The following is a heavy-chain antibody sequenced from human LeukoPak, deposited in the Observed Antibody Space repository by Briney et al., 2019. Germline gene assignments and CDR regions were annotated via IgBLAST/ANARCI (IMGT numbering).Heavy chain of an antibody. Sequence: SETLSLTCAVYGGSFSGYYWSWIRQPPGKGLEWIGEINHSGSTNYNPSLKSRVTISVDTSKNQFSLKLSSVTAADTAVYYCARGSLVYDFWSGYYAMNAFDIWGQGTVVTVPS. CDR3: ARGSLVYDFWSGYYAMNAFDI. CDR2: INHSGST. J-gene: IGHJ3*02. CDR1: GGSFSGYY. D-gene: IGHD3-3*01. V-gene: IGHV4-34*01.